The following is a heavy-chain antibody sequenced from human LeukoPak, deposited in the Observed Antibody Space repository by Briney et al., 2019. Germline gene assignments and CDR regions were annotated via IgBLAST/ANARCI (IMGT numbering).Heavy chain of an antibody. D-gene: IGHD1-26*01. V-gene: IGHV3-7*03. CDR2: IKQDGSEK. Sequence: GSLRLSCAASGFTFSSYWMSWVRQAPGKGLEWVANIKQDGSEKYYVDSVKGRFTISRDNAKNSLYLQMNSLRAEDTALYYCAKDSKWELRGSGAFDIWGQGTMVTVSS. J-gene: IGHJ3*02. CDR1: GFTFSSYW. CDR3: AKDSKWELRGSGAFDI.